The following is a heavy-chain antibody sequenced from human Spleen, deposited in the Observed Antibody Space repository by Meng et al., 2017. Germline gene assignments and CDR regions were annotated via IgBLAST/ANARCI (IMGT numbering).Heavy chain of an antibody. D-gene: IGHD1-26*01. CDR3: ARAETTKDAFDI. J-gene: IGHJ3*02. CDR1: GGSISSSNYY. CDR2: IYYSGST. V-gene: IGHV4-39*07. Sequence: GSLRLSCTVSGGSISSSNYYWGWIRQPPGKGLEWIGSIYYSGSTYYNPSLKSRVTISVDTSKNQFSLKLSSVTAADTAVYYCARAETTKDAFDIWGQGKTV.